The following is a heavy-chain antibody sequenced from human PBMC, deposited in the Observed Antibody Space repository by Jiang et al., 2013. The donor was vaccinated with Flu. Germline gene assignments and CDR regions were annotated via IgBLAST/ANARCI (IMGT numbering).Heavy chain of an antibody. V-gene: IGHV4-61*02. J-gene: IGHJ4*02. Sequence: GSGLVKPSQTLPLTCTVSSGSVSGHDYYWSWIRQPAGKGLEWIGRIQTSGNTNYNPSLKSRVTISLDTSKTQFSLRLSSVTAADTAVYYCARVLVLQYWNDFFDYWGQGTLVTVSS. CDR2: IQTSGNT. CDR3: ARVLVLQYWNDFFDY. D-gene: IGHD1-1*01. CDR1: SGSVSGHDYY.